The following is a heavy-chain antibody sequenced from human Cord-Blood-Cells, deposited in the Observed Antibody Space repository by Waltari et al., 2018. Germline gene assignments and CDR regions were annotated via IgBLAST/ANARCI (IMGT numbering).Heavy chain of an antibody. Sequence: QVKLVQSGAEVKKPGASVKVPCKVSGYTLPDLPMPWARQAPGKGLEWMGGFDPEDGETIYAQKFQGRVTMTEDTSTDTAYMELSSLRSEDTAVYYCATVKMVRGVTPIIAGDYWGQGTLVTVSS. V-gene: IGHV1-24*01. D-gene: IGHD3-10*01. CDR3: ATVKMVRGVTPIIAGDY. CDR1: GYTLPDLP. J-gene: IGHJ4*02. CDR2: FDPEDGET.